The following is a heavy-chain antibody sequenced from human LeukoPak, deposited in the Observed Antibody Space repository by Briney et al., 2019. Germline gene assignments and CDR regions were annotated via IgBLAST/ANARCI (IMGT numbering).Heavy chain of an antibody. CDR1: GYTFSASY. CDR3: ARGLLRELKGFDL. D-gene: IGHD1-7*01. Sequence: ASVNVSCKASGYTFSASYIHWVRQAPGQGLEWMAWINPDGGGTTYAQNFEGRVTVTRDTSISTVYMDLNSLKSDDTAVYYCARGLLRELKGFDLWGQGTLVTVSS. V-gene: IGHV1-2*02. J-gene: IGHJ5*02. CDR2: INPDGGGT.